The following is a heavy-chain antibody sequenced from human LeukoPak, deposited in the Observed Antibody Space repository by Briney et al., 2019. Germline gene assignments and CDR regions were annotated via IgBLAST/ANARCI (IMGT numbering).Heavy chain of an antibody. J-gene: IGHJ4*02. Sequence: SETRSLTVTVSGGSISTHDWSWIRQSPGKGLEWIGHIYYTGNTNYGPSLMSRVTISVDTSKNYFSLKMNSVTAADTAVYYCARSYNSGSYYPFYFDFWGQGALVTVSS. CDR2: IYYTGNT. D-gene: IGHD3-10*01. V-gene: IGHV4-59*11. CDR3: ARSYNSGSYYPFYFDF. CDR1: GGSISTHD.